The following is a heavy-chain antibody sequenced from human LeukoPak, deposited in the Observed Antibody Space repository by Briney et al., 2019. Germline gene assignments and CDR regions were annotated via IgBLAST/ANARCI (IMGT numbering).Heavy chain of an antibody. Sequence: GWINPNSGGTNYAQKFQGRVTMTRDTSISTAYMELSRLRSDDTAVYYCARGPYSSSWYGYWGQGTLVTVSS. V-gene: IGHV1-2*02. D-gene: IGHD6-13*01. J-gene: IGHJ4*02. CDR2: INPNSGGT. CDR3: ARGPYSSSWYGY.